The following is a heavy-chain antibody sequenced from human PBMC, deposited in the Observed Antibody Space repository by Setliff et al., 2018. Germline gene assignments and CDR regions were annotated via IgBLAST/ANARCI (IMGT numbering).Heavy chain of an antibody. J-gene: IGHJ6*03. Sequence: SETLSLTCAVYGGSFSGYHWSWFRQPPGKGLEWIGEITHSGNTNYNPSLKSRVTISRDTSKNQFSLRLSSVTAADTAVYYCARGRMVGSGAASYYMDVWGKGATVTVSS. V-gene: IGHV4-34*01. CDR2: ITHSGNT. D-gene: IGHD3-10*01. CDR3: ARGRMVGSGAASYYMDV. CDR1: GGSFSGYH.